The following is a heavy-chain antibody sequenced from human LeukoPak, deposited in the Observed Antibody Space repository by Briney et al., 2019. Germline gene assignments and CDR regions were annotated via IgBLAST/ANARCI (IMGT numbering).Heavy chain of an antibody. Sequence: GGSLRLSCAASGFIFSSYGMSWVRQAPGKGLEWVAAISGSGDTTHHADSVKGRFTISRGNAKNSLYLQMNSLRADDTAIYYCAREDGSSYYFDYWGQGALVTVSS. CDR1: GFIFSSYG. D-gene: IGHD3-10*01. CDR2: ISGSGDTT. V-gene: IGHV3-23*01. J-gene: IGHJ4*02. CDR3: AREDGSSYYFDY.